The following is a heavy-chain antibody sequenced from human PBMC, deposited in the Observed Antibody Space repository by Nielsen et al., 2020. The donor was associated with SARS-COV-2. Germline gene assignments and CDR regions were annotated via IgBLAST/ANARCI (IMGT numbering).Heavy chain of an antibody. J-gene: IGHJ4*02. CDR2: ISSSSSYI. D-gene: IGHD3-22*01. CDR3: AKDIGWGYYDSSGHFGGLDY. CDR1: GFTFSSYS. Sequence: GESLKISCAASGFTFSSYSMNWVRQAPGKGLEWVSSISSSSSYIYYADSVKGRFTISRDNAKNSLYLQMNSLRAEDTALYYCAKDIGWGYYDSSGHFGGLDYWGQGTLVTVSS. V-gene: IGHV3-21*04.